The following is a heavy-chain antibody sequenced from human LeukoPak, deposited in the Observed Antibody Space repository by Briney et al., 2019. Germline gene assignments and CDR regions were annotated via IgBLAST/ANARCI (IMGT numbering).Heavy chain of an antibody. CDR3: AKTPLGGAGPSDY. D-gene: IGHD3-16*01. Sequence: GASVKVSCKASGFTFTSSAMQWVRQARGQRLEWIGWIVVGSGDTNYAQKFQERVTITRDMSTSTAYMELSSLRSEDTAVYYCAKTPLGGAGPSDYWGQGTLVTVSS. V-gene: IGHV1-58*02. J-gene: IGHJ4*02. CDR2: IVVGSGDT. CDR1: GFTFTSSA.